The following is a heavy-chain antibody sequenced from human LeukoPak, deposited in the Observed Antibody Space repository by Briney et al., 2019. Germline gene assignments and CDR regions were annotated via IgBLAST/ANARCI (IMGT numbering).Heavy chain of an antibody. V-gene: IGHV4-4*07. Sequence: PSETLSLTCTVSGGSINNYYWSWIRQPAGKGLEWIGRIYTRGSTNYNPSLKSRVTMSVDTSKNQFSLKLSSVTAADTAVYYCARLDIVVVPAAMPCWFDPWGQGTLVTVSS. J-gene: IGHJ5*02. CDR1: GGSINNYY. CDR3: ARLDIVVVPAAMPCWFDP. CDR2: IYTRGST. D-gene: IGHD2-2*01.